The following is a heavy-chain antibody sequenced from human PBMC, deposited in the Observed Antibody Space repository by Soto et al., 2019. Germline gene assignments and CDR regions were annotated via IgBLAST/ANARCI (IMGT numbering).Heavy chain of an antibody. Sequence: SQTLSLTCAISGDSVSSNTASWNWIRQSPSRGLEWLGRAYFRSKWYNDYAVSVKSRIIINPDTSNNQFSLQLNSVTPEDTAVYFCAKGDNLGPKTGYAFDPWGQGIMVTVSS. V-gene: IGHV6-1*01. J-gene: IGHJ5*02. CDR2: AYFRSKWYN. D-gene: IGHD5-12*01. CDR1: GDSVSSNTAS. CDR3: AKGDNLGPKTGYAFDP.